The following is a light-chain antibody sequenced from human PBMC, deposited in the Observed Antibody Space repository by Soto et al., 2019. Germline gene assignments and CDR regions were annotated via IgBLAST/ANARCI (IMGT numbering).Light chain of an antibody. V-gene: IGKV3-20*01. Sequence: EIVLTQSPGTLSLSPGERATLSCRASQSVSSSYLAWYQQKPGQAPRLLIYGASGRATGIPDRFSGSGSGTDFTLTISRLEPKDFAVYYCQQYGSSSLTFGGGTKVEIK. CDR3: QQYGSSSLT. CDR1: QSVSSSY. J-gene: IGKJ4*01. CDR2: GAS.